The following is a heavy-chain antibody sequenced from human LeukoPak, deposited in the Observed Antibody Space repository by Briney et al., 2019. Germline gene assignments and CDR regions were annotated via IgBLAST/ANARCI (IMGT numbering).Heavy chain of an antibody. V-gene: IGHV3-23*01. D-gene: IGHD3-22*01. CDR2: ISGSGGST. CDR3: TYYRRDPTGFYYGMDV. Sequence: GGSLRLSCAASGFTFSSYAMSWVRQAPGKGLEWVSAISGSGGSTYYADSVKGRFTISRDNSKNTLYLQMNSLRAEDTAVYYCTYYRRDPTGFYYGMDVWGQGTTVTVSS. J-gene: IGHJ6*02. CDR1: GFTFSSYA.